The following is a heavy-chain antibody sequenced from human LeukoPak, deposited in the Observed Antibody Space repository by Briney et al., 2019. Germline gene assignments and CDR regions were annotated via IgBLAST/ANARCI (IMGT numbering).Heavy chain of an antibody. D-gene: IGHD2-15*01. Sequence: SETLSLTCAVYGGSFSGYYWGWIRQPPGKGLEWIGEINHSGSTNYNPSLKSRVTISVDTSKNRFSLKLSSVTAADTAVYYCARSGAGVVVAPTPFDPWGQGTLVTVSS. J-gene: IGHJ5*02. V-gene: IGHV4-34*01. CDR1: GGSFSGYY. CDR3: ARSGAGVVVAPTPFDP. CDR2: INHSGST.